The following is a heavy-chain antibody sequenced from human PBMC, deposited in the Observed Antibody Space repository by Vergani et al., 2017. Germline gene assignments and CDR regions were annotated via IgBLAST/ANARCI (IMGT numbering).Heavy chain of an antibody. CDR1: GYSISSGYY. CDR3: ARLPYDGSEPFSYFDY. Sequence: QVQLQESGPGLVKPSETLSLTCAVSGYSISSGYYWGWIRQPPGKGLEWIGSIYHSGSTYYNPSLKSRVTISVDTSKNQFSLKLSSVTAADTAVYYCARLPYDGSEPFSYFDYWGQGTLVTVSS. D-gene: IGHD3-10*01. J-gene: IGHJ4*02. V-gene: IGHV4-38-2*01. CDR2: IYHSGST.